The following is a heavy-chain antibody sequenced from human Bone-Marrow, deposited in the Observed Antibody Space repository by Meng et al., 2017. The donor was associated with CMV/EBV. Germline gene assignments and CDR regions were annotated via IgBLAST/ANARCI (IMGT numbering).Heavy chain of an antibody. D-gene: IGHD2-2*01. J-gene: IGHJ3*02. Sequence: ETLSLTCAASGFTVSSNYMSWVRQAPGKGLEWVSVIYSGGSTYYADSVKGRFTISRDNSKNTLYLQMNSLRAEDTAVYYCARYCSSTSCFNDAFDIWGQGTMVTVSS. CDR1: GFTVSSNY. V-gene: IGHV3-53*01. CDR3: ARYCSSTSCFNDAFDI. CDR2: IYSGGST.